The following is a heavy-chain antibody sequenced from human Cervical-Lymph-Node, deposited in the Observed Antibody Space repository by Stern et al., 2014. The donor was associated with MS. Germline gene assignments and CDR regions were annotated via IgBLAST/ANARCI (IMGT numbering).Heavy chain of an antibody. CDR1: GFTFSSYA. CDR2: ISYDGSNK. CDR3: ASSGSYYEDFQH. Sequence: QVQLVESGGGVVQPGRSLRLSCAASGFTFSSYAMHWVRQAPGKGLEWVAVISYDGSNKYYADSVKGRFTISRDNSKNTLYLQMNSLRAEDTAVYYCASSGSYYEDFQHWGQGTLVTVSS. J-gene: IGHJ1*01. D-gene: IGHD1-26*01. V-gene: IGHV3-30-3*01.